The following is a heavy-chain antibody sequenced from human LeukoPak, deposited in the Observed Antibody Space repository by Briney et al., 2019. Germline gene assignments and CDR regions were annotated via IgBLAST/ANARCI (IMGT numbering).Heavy chain of an antibody. D-gene: IGHD3-10*01. CDR2: INPSGGST. CDR1: GYTFTSYY. CDR3: ATDTMVRGVIITLDWFDP. Sequence: ASVKVSCKASGYTFTSYYMHWVRQAPGQGLEWMGIINPSGGSTSYAQKFQGRVTMTEDTSTDTAYMELSSLRSEDTAVYYCATDTMVRGVIITLDWFDPWGQGTLVTVSS. J-gene: IGHJ5*02. V-gene: IGHV1-46*01.